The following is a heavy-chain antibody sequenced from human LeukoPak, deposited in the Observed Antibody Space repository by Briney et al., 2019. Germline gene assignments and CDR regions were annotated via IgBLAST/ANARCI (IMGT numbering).Heavy chain of an antibody. J-gene: IGHJ4*02. CDR2: INPNSGGT. CDR1: GYTFTGYY. D-gene: IGHD3-10*01. V-gene: IGHV1-2*02. CDR3: ARAGILYYGSGSYYNG. Sequence: ASVKASCKASGYTFTGYYMHWVRQAPGQGLEWMGWINPNSGGTNYAQKFQGRVTMTRDTSISTAYMELSRLRSDDTAVYYCARAGILYYGSGSYYNGWGQGTLVTVSS.